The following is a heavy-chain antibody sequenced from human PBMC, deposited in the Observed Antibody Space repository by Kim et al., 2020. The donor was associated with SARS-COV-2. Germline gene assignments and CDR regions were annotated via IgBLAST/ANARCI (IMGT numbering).Heavy chain of an antibody. J-gene: IGHJ4*01. CDR1: GGSFSGYY. CDR3: AREGPCSGGSCYLPFDY. CDR2: INHSGST. Sequence: SETLSLTCVVYGGSFSGYYWSWIRQPPGKGLEWIGEINHSGSTNYNPSLKSRVTILVDTSKNQFSLKLSSVTAADTAVYYCAREGPCSGGSCYLPFDYWG. D-gene: IGHD2-15*01. V-gene: IGHV4-34*01.